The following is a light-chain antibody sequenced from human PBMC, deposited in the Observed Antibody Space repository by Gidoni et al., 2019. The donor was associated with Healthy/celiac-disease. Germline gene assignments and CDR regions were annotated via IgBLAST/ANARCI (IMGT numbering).Light chain of an antibody. CDR3: SSYTSSSTLVV. Sequence: HSALTQPASVSGSPGLSITISCTGTSSRVGGYNYVSWYQQHPGNAPKLMIYDVSNRPSGGSNRFSGAKSGNTASLTISGLQDEDEADYYCSSYTSSSTLVVFGGGTKLTVL. CDR2: DVS. CDR1: SSRVGGYNY. V-gene: IGLV2-14*03. J-gene: IGLJ2*01.